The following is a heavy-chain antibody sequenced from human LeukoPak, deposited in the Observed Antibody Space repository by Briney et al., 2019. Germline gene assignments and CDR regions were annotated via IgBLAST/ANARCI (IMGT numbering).Heavy chain of an antibody. CDR1: GFTFSSYA. J-gene: IGHJ4*02. CDR2: ISGSGGST. D-gene: IGHD6-13*01. Sequence: GGSLSLSCAASGFTFSSYAMSWVRQAPGKGLEWVSAISGSGGSTYYADSVKGRFTISRDNSKNTLYLQMNSLRAEDTAVYYCAKGSSPYSSSWYVYWGQGTLVTVSS. CDR3: AKGSSPYSSSWYVY. V-gene: IGHV3-23*01.